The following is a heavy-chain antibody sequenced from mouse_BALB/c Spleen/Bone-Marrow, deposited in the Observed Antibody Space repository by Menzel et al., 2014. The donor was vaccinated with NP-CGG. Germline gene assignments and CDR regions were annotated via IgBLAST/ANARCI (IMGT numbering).Heavy chain of an antibody. V-gene: IGHV1S81*02. J-gene: IGHJ3*01. CDR1: GYTFTNYF. CDR2: INPNNGGT. Sequence: QVQLQQSGAELVKPGASVKLSCKASGYTFTNYFMYWVKQRPGQGLAWIGEINPNNGGTNFNENFKSKATLTLDKSSSTTYKQLSSLTSEDSAVYYCTRSGPGFAYWGHGTLVTVSA. CDR3: TRSGPGFAY.